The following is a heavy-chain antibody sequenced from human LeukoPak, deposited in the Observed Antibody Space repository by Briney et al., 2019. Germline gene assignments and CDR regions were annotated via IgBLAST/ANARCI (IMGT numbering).Heavy chain of an antibody. CDR3: ARDAKYGGVDY. V-gene: IGHV3-66*01. J-gene: IGHJ4*02. CDR2: IYSGGST. Sequence: GGSLRLSCAASGFTVSSNYMSWVRQAPGKGLEWVSVIYSGGSTYYADSVKGRFTISRDNAKNTLYLQMNSLRAEDTAVYYCARDAKYGGVDYWGQGTLVTVSS. D-gene: IGHD4-23*01. CDR1: GFTVSSNY.